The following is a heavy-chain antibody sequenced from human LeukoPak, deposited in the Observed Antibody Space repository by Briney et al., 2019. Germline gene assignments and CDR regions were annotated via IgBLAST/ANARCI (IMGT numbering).Heavy chain of an antibody. D-gene: IGHD6-19*01. CDR1: GGTFSSYA. CDR2: IIPIFGTA. V-gene: IGHV1-69*05. J-gene: IGHJ4*02. CDR3: ARIAVAGYIDY. Sequence: SVKVSCKASGGTFSSYAISWVRQAPGQGLEWMVRIIPIFGTANYAQKFQGRVTVTTDESTSTDYMELSSLRSEDTAVYYCARIAVAGYIDYWGQGTLVTVSS.